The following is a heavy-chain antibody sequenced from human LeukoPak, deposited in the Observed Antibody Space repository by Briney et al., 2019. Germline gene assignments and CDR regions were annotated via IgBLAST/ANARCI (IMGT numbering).Heavy chain of an antibody. V-gene: IGHV3-11*01. Sequence: KPGGSLRLSCAASGFIFSDFYMGWIRQAPGKGLEWVSYISISGTTTNYADSVKGRFTISRDDARNSLYLQMNSLRAEDMALYYCAKDSGYDLGDDAFDIWGQGTMVTVSS. J-gene: IGHJ3*02. D-gene: IGHD5-12*01. CDR2: ISISGTTT. CDR1: GFIFSDFY. CDR3: AKDSGYDLGDDAFDI.